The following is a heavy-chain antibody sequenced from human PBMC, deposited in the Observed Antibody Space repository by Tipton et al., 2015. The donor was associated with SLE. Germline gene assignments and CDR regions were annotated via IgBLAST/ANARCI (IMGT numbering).Heavy chain of an antibody. CDR3: ARLGPTGDLGDAFDI. J-gene: IGHJ3*02. Sequence: TLSLTCAISGDSVSSNRAAWNWIRQSPSRGLEWLGGTYYRSKWYNDYAVSVKSRITINPDTSKNQFSLQVNSVTPEDTAVYYCARLGPTGDLGDAFDIWGQGTMVTVSS. CDR1: GDSVSSNRAA. V-gene: IGHV6-1*01. CDR2: TYYRSKWYN. D-gene: IGHD7-27*01.